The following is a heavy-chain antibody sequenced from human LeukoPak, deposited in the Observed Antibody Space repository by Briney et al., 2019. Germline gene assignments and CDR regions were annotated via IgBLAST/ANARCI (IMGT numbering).Heavy chain of an antibody. CDR3: ARSYYYDSSGYRVGDAFDI. CDR1: GGSISSYY. V-gene: IGHV4-59*08. Sequence: SETLSLTCTVSGGSISSYYWSWIRQPPGKGLEWIGYIYYSGSTNYNPSLKSRVTISVDTSKNQFSLKLSSVTAADTAVYYCARSYYYDSSGYRVGDAFDIWGQGTMVTVSS. CDR2: IYYSGST. D-gene: IGHD3-22*01. J-gene: IGHJ3*02.